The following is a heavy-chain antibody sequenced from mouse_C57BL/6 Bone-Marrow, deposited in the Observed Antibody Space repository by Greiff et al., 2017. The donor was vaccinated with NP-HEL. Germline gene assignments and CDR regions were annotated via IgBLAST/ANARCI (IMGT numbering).Heavy chain of an antibody. J-gene: IGHJ4*01. CDR1: GFTFSSYG. D-gene: IGHD3-2*02. CDR3: ARRLRLRFYYAMDY. Sequence: VQLKESGGDLVKPGGSLKLSCAASGFTFSSYGMSWVRQTPDKRLEWVATISSGGSYTYYPDSVKGRFTISRDNAKNTLYLQMSSLKSEDTAMYYCARRLRLRFYYAMDYWGQGTSVTVSS. CDR2: ISSGGSYT. V-gene: IGHV5-6*01.